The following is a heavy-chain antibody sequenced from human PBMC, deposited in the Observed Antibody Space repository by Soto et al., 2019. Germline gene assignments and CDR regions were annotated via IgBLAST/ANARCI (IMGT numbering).Heavy chain of an antibody. V-gene: IGHV4-30-4*01. CDR1: GGSISSGDYY. Sequence: LSLTCTVSGGSISSGDYYWSWIRQPPGKGLEWIGYIYYSGSTYYNPSLKSRVTISVDTSKNQFSLKLSSVTAADTAVYYCARGSSAQGVDYWGQGTLVTVSS. CDR3: ARGSSAQGVDY. CDR2: IYYSGST. D-gene: IGHD2-15*01. J-gene: IGHJ4*02.